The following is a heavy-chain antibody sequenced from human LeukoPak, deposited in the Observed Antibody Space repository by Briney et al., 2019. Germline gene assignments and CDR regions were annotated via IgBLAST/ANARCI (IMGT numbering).Heavy chain of an antibody. Sequence: GGSLRLSCAASGFTFSSYAMHWVRQAPGKGLEWVAVMSYDGSNKYYADSVKGRFTISRDNSRSTLYLQMNSLRPEDTAIYYCAREGYYGSGSPPSLYSDYWGQGTLVTVSS. CDR3: AREGYYGSGSPPSLYSDY. D-gene: IGHD3-10*01. J-gene: IGHJ4*02. V-gene: IGHV3-30-3*01. CDR2: MSYDGSNK. CDR1: GFTFSSYA.